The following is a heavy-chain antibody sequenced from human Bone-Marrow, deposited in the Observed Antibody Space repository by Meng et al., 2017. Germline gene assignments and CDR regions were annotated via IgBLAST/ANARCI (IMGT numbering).Heavy chain of an antibody. CDR3: ARGGDSNA. J-gene: IGHJ5*02. CDR2: ISGTGVNT. Sequence: GESLKISCAASGFTFSSYAMNWVRQAPGKGLECVSSISGTGVNTYYADSLKGRFTISRDNSKNMLYVQMNSLRADGTAIYYCARGGDSNAWGQGTLVTVSS. CDR1: GFTFSSYA. V-gene: IGHV3-23*01. D-gene: IGHD3-22*01.